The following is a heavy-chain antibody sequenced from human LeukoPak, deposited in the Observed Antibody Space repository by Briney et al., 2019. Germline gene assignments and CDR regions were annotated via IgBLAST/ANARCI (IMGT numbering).Heavy chain of an antibody. CDR3: ARGKDRELLSSEWLFDY. Sequence: GASVKVSCKASGYTFTSYDINWVGQATGQGLEWMGWMNPNSGNTGYAQKFQGRVTMTRNTSISTAYMELSSLRSEDTAVYYCARGKDRELLSSEWLFDYWGQGTLVTVSS. J-gene: IGHJ4*02. CDR2: MNPNSGNT. D-gene: IGHD2-2*01. CDR1: GYTFTSYD. V-gene: IGHV1-8*01.